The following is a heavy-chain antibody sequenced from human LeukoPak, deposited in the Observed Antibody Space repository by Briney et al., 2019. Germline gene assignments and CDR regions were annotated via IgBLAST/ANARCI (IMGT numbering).Heavy chain of an antibody. V-gene: IGHV4-30-4*08. J-gene: IGHJ6*03. CDR3: ARVHCSSTSCYYYMDV. CDR2: IYYSGST. Sequence: SETLSLTCTVSGGSISSGDYYWSWIRQPPGKGLEWIGYIYYSGSTYYNPSLKSRVTISVDTSKDQFSLKLSSVTAAATAVYYCARVHCSSTSCYYYMDVWGKGTTVTVSS. D-gene: IGHD2-2*01. CDR1: GGSISSGDYY.